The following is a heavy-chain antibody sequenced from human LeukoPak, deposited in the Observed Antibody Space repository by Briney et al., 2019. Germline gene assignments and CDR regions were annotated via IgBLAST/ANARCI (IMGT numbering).Heavy chain of an antibody. CDR1: GGTFSSYA. Sequence: EASVKVSCKASGGTFSSYAISWVRQAPGQGLEWMGGIIPIFGTANYAQKFQGRVTITTDESTSTAYMELSSLRSEDTAVYYCARAPLYCSGGSCYCYWFDPWGQGTLVTVSS. J-gene: IGHJ5*02. CDR2: IIPIFGTA. CDR3: ARAPLYCSGGSCYCYWFDP. V-gene: IGHV1-69*05. D-gene: IGHD2-15*01.